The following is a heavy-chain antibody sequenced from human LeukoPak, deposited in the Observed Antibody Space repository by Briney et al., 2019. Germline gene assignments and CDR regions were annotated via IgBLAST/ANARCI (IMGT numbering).Heavy chain of an antibody. D-gene: IGHD3-10*01. J-gene: IGHJ6*03. Sequence: AGGTLSLSCAASGFTFSSYSMTWVRQAPGKGLEWVSSISSSSSYIYYADSVKGRFTISRDNAKNSLYLQMNSLRAEDTAVYYCARDLRVRGAPHYMDVWGKGTTVTVSS. CDR3: ARDLRVRGAPHYMDV. CDR1: GFTFSSYS. V-gene: IGHV3-21*01. CDR2: ISSSSSYI.